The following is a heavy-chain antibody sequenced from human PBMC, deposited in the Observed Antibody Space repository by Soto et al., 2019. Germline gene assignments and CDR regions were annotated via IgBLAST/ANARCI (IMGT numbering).Heavy chain of an antibody. D-gene: IGHD3-22*01. V-gene: IGHV1-8*01. Sequence: ASVKVSCKASGYTFTSYDINWVRQATGQGLEWMGWMNPNSGNTGYAQKFQGRVTMTRNTSISTAYMELSSLRSEDTAVYYCARDHYDSSGSITPNWFDPWGQGTLVTVSS. CDR1: GYTFTSYD. CDR3: ARDHYDSSGSITPNWFDP. CDR2: MNPNSGNT. J-gene: IGHJ5*02.